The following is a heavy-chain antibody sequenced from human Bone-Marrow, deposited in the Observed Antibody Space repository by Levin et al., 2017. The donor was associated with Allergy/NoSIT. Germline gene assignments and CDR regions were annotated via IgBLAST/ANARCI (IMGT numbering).Heavy chain of an antibody. CDR2: ISYDGSNK. Sequence: GGSLRLSCAASGFTFSSYGMHWVRQAPGKGLEWVAVISYDGSNKYYADSVKGRFTISRDNSKNTLYLQMNSLRAEDTAVYYCAKDIVLMVYATQDYYYYGMDVWGQGTTVTVSS. D-gene: IGHD2-8*01. CDR1: GFTFSSYG. V-gene: IGHV3-30*18. J-gene: IGHJ6*02. CDR3: AKDIVLMVYATQDYYYYGMDV.